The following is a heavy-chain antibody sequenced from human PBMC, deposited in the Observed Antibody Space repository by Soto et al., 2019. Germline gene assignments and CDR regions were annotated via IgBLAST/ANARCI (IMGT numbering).Heavy chain of an antibody. J-gene: IGHJ4*02. CDR3: ARADQQLVLGFDY. D-gene: IGHD6-13*01. V-gene: IGHV3-21*01. CDR1: GFTFSSYS. Sequence: EVQLVESGGGLVKPGGSLRLSCAASGFTFSSYSMTWVRQAPGKGLEWVSSISSSSSYIYYADSVKGRFTISRDNAKNSLYLQMNSLRAEDTAVYYCARADQQLVLGFDYWGQGTLVTVSS. CDR2: ISSSSSYI.